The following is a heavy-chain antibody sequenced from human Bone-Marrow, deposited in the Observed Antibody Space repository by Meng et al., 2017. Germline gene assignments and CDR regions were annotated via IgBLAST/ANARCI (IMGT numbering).Heavy chain of an antibody. J-gene: IGHJ4*02. Sequence: GGSLRLSCAASGFTFSSYGMHWVRQAPGKGLEWVAVIWYDGGNKYYADSVKGRFTISRDNSKNTLYLQMNSLRAEDTAVYYCAKEGWDYYDSSGYYRPYYFDYWGQGTLVTVSS. V-gene: IGHV3-33*06. CDR2: IWYDGGNK. CDR1: GFTFSSYG. CDR3: AKEGWDYYDSSGYYRPYYFDY. D-gene: IGHD3-22*01.